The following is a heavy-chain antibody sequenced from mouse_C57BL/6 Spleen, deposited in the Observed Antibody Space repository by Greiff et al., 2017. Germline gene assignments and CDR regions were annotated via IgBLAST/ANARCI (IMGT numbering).Heavy chain of an antibody. V-gene: IGHV1-54*01. CDR2: INPGSGGT. CDR3: ARCLDYSWYFDV. CDR1: GYAFTNYL. J-gene: IGHJ1*03. Sequence: VQLVESGAELVRPGTSVKVSCKASGYAFTNYLIEWVKQRPGQGLEWIGVINPGSGGTNYNEKFKGKATLTADKSSSTAYMQLSSLTSEDSAVYFCARCLDYSWYFDVWGTGTTVTVSS. D-gene: IGHD1-1*01.